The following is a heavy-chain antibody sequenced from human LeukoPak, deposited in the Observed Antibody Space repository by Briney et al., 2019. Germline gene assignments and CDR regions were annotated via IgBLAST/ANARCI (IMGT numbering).Heavy chain of an antibody. V-gene: IGHV4-30-4*08. CDR1: GGSISSGDYY. CDR3: ARVPHDAFDI. Sequence: SETLSLTCTVSGGSISSGDYYWSWVRQPPGKGLEWIGYIYYSGSTYYNPSLKSRVTISVDTSKNQFSLKLSSVTAADTAVYYCARVPHDAFDIWGQGTMVTVSS. J-gene: IGHJ3*02. CDR2: IYYSGST.